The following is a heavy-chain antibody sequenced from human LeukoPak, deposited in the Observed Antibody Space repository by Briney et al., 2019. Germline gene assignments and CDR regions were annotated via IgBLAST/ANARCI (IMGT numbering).Heavy chain of an antibody. Sequence: SETLSLTCAVYGGSFSGYYWSWIRQPPGKGLEWIGEINHSGSTNYNPSLKSRVTISVDTSKNQFSLKLSSVTAADTAVYYCARRSSTAWFDPWGQGTLVTVSS. D-gene: IGHD2-2*01. CDR1: GGSFSGYY. V-gene: IGHV4-34*01. J-gene: IGHJ5*02. CDR2: INHSGST. CDR3: ARRSSTAWFDP.